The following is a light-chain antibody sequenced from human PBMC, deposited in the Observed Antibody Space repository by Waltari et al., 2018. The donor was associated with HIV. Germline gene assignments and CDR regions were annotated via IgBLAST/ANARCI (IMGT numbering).Light chain of an antibody. V-gene: IGLV2-8*01. J-gene: IGLJ2*01. CDR1: SSDVGGYNY. CDR2: QVN. CDR3: SSFAGSNNLMV. Sequence: SALTQPPSASAYPGQSVTISCTGTSSDVGGYNYVSWYQQQPGKAPKLMIYQVNKRPSGVPARFSGTKSGNRASLTVSGLQAEDEADYYCSSFAGSNNLMVFGGGTKLTVL.